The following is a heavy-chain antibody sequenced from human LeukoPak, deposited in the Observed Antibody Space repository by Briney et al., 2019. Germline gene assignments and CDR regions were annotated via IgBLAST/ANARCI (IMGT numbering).Heavy chain of an antibody. CDR1: GFTFSNYN. CDR3: ARLWGDATIFDL. J-gene: IGHJ4*02. CDR2: ISSSGRYI. V-gene: IGHV3-21*01. D-gene: IGHD3-10*01. Sequence: GGSLRLSCGASGFTFSNYNMNWVRQAPGKGLEWVSSISSSGRYIYYADSVKGRFTVTRDNAEKSLYLQTNSLRAEDTAIYYCARLWGDATIFDLWGQGTLVTVSS.